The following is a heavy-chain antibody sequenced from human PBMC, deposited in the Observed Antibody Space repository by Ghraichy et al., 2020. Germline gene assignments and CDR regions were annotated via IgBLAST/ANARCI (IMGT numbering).Heavy chain of an antibody. CDR1: GGSISSYY. Sequence: SETLSLTCTVSGGSISSYYWSWIRQPPGKGLEWIGYIYYSGSTNYNPSLKSRVTISVDTSKNQFSLKLSSVTAADTAVYYCARDGPGGGGYDYWGQGTLVTVSS. CDR3: ARDGPGGGGYDY. D-gene: IGHD2-15*01. V-gene: IGHV4-59*01. J-gene: IGHJ4*02. CDR2: IYYSGST.